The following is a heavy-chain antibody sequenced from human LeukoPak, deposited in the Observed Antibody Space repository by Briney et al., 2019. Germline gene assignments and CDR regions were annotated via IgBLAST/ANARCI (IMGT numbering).Heavy chain of an antibody. CDR3: ARDESEFYDTSGYLHY. D-gene: IGHD3-22*01. Sequence: PGGSLRLSCAASGFTVSGNYVTWVRQAPGEGLERVSVIYSSGNTHYADSVKGRFTISRDNSKNTVYLQVNSLRAADTAVYYCARDESEFYDTSGYLHYWGPGTPVTVSA. V-gene: IGHV3-53*01. J-gene: IGHJ4*02. CDR2: IYSSGNT. CDR1: GFTVSGNY.